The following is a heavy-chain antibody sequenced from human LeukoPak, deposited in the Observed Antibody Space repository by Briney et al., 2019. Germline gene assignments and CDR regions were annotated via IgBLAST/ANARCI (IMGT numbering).Heavy chain of an antibody. CDR3: AREGDCTNGVCYAPIGY. D-gene: IGHD2-8*01. CDR2: IYYSGST. V-gene: IGHV4-61*01. J-gene: IGHJ4*02. CDR1: GGSVSSGSYY. Sequence: KPSETLSLTCTVSGGSVSSGSYYWSWIRQPPGKGLEWIGYIYYSGSTSYNPSLKSRVTISVDTSKNQFSLKLSSVTAADTAVYYCAREGDCTNGVCYAPIGYWGQGTLVTVSS.